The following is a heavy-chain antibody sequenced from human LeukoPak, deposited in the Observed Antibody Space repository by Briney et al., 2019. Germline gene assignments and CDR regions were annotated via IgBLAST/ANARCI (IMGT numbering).Heavy chain of an antibody. J-gene: IGHJ4*02. CDR1: GFTVSRNY. Sequence: PGGSLRLSCAASGFTVSRNYMTWIRQAPGKGLEWVSVIYGGGTTLYANSVKGRFTIFRDSSKNTLSLQMNSLRVEDTAVYYCATGGNSFCDHWGQGTLVTVSS. V-gene: IGHV3-66*02. D-gene: IGHD2/OR15-2a*01. CDR3: ATGGNSFCDH. CDR2: IYGGGTT.